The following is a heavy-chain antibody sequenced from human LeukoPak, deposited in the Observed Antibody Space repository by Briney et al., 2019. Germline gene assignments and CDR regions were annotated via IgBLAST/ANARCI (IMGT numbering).Heavy chain of an antibody. Sequence: GASVKVSCKASGYTFTSYAMHWVRQAPGQRLEWMGWINAGNGNTKYSQKFQGRVTITRDTSASTAYMELSSLRSEDTAVYYCARDRYCSGGSCSWFDPWGQGTLVTVSS. CDR3: ARDRYCSGGSCSWFDP. CDR1: GYTFTSYA. CDR2: INAGNGNT. V-gene: IGHV1-3*01. J-gene: IGHJ5*02. D-gene: IGHD2-15*01.